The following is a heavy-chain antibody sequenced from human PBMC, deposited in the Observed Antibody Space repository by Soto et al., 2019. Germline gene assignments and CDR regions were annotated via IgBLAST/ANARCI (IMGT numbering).Heavy chain of an antibody. CDR2: IYSSGST. D-gene: IGHD2-21*01. J-gene: IGHJ6*03. CDR3: ARIIAYRNDYFYDYKDF. V-gene: IGHV4-59*08. Sequence: SETLSLTCTVSSGSISSYYWSWIRQPPGKGLESIGYIYSSGSTNYNPSLKSRVTISVDTSKNQFSLKLTSVTAADTAVYYCARIIAYRNDYFYDYKDFWGKGTTVTVS. CDR1: SGSISSYY.